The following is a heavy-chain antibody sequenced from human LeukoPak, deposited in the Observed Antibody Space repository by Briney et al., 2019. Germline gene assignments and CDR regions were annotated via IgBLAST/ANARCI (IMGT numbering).Heavy chain of an antibody. CDR1: GFTFSDYY. J-gene: IGHJ6*03. CDR3: ARAGGSGSYIYYYYYMDV. CDR2: ISSNGSTI. V-gene: IGHV3-11*01. D-gene: IGHD3-10*01. Sequence: GGSLRLSCAASGFTFSDYYMSWIRQAPGKGLEWVSYISSNGSTIYHADSVKSRFTISRDNAKNSLYLQMNSLRAEDTALYYCARAGGSGSYIYYYYYMDVWGKGTTVTVSS.